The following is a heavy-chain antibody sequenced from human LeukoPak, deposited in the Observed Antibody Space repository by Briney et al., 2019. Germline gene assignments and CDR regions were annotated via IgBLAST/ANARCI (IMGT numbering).Heavy chain of an antibody. CDR3: ARDRFLWFGELLSNDAFDI. D-gene: IGHD3-10*01. CDR2: IKKNGSEK. Sequence: GGSLRLSCAASGFTFSSYWMSWVRQAPGKGLEWVAKIKKNGSEKYYVDSVKGRFTISRDNAKNSLYLQMNSLRAEDTAMYYCARDRFLWFGELLSNDAFDIWGQGTMVTVSS. J-gene: IGHJ3*02. V-gene: IGHV3-7*03. CDR1: GFTFSSYW.